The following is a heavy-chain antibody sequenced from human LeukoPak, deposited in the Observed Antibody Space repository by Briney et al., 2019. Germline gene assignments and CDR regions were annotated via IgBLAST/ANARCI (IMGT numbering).Heavy chain of an antibody. J-gene: IGHJ4*02. CDR2: MNPNSGNT. CDR1: GYTFTSYD. V-gene: IGHV1-8*03. D-gene: IGHD1-26*01. CDR3: ARRPPNSGSYDGPSGLDY. Sequence: ASVKVSCKASGYTFTSYDINWVRQATGQGLEWMGWMNPNSGNTGYAQKFQGRVTITRNTSISTAYMELSSLRSEDTAVYYCARRPPNSGSYDGPSGLDYWGQGTLVTVSS.